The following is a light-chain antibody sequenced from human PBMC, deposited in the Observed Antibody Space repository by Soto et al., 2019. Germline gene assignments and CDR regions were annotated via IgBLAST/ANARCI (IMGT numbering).Light chain of an antibody. Sequence: EIVMTQSPATLSVSPGERATLSCRASQSVSSNLVWYQQKPGQAPRLLIYGASTRATGIPAGFSGSGSGTEFTLTISSLQSEDFAVYYCQQYNNWPLTFGGGTKVEIK. V-gene: IGKV3-15*01. CDR1: QSVSSN. CDR2: GAS. J-gene: IGKJ4*01. CDR3: QQYNNWPLT.